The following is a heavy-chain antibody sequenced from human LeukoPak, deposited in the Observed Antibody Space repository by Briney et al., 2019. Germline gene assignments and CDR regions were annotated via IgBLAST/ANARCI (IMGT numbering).Heavy chain of an antibody. V-gene: IGHV5-51*01. CDR2: IYPGDSDT. J-gene: IGHJ5*02. CDR3: ARREGDYYGSGSYYEP. CDR1: GYSFTSYW. Sequence: HGESLKISCMGSGYSFTSYWIGWGRQVPGKGLEWMGIIYPGDSDTRYSPSFQGQGTISADKSISTAYLQWSSLKASDTAMYYCARREGDYYGSGSYYEPWGQGTLVTVSS. D-gene: IGHD3-10*01.